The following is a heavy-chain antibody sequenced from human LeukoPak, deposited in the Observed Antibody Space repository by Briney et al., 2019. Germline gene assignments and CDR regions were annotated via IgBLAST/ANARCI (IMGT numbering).Heavy chain of an antibody. CDR2: ISAYNGNT. J-gene: IGHJ4*02. Sequence: ASVKVSCKASGYTFTSYGISWVRQAPGQGLEWMGWISAYNGNTNYAQKFQGRVTITADESTSTAYMELSSLRSEDTAVYYCARRSSGTVDYWGQGTLVAVSS. CDR3: ARRSSGTVDY. V-gene: IGHV1-18*01. D-gene: IGHD3-22*01. CDR1: GYTFTSYG.